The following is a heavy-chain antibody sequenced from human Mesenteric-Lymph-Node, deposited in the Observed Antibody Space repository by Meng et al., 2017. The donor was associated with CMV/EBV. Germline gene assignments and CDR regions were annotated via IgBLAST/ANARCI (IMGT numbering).Heavy chain of an antibody. D-gene: IGHD3-16*01. Sequence: GGSLRLSCVASGFTFSSYPMSWVRQAPGRGLEWVSTIYTDGSRSFHSDSVKGRFIISRDNFKNTLYLQMNSLRAEDTAVYYCVRDYGEYWGQGTLVTVSS. J-gene: IGHJ4*02. CDR2: IYTDGSRS. V-gene: IGHV3-23*03. CDR1: GFTFSSYP. CDR3: VRDYGEY.